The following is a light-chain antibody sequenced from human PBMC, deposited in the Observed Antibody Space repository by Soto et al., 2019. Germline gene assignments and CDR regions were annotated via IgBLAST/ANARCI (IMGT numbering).Light chain of an antibody. Sequence: EIVLTQSPGTLSLSPGERATLSCRASQSVRSSYLAWYQQKPGQAPRLLIYGASSRATGIPGRFSGSGSGTDFTLTISRLEPEDSAVYYCQQYGSSPLTFGGGTKVEIK. V-gene: IGKV3-20*01. CDR3: QQYGSSPLT. CDR2: GAS. J-gene: IGKJ4*01. CDR1: QSVRSSY.